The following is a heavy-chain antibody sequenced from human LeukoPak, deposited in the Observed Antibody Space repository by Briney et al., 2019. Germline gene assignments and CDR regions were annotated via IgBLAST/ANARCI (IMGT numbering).Heavy chain of an antibody. J-gene: IGHJ4*02. CDR2: ISSSSSTI. Sequence: GGSLRLSCAASGFTSGSYSMNWVRQAPGKGLEWVSYISSSSSTIYYADSVKGRFTISRDNAKNSLYLQMNSLRAEDTAVYYCAREGVAVAGTFNYWGQGTLVTVSS. CDR3: AREGVAVAGTFNY. D-gene: IGHD6-19*01. V-gene: IGHV3-48*04. CDR1: GFTSGSYS.